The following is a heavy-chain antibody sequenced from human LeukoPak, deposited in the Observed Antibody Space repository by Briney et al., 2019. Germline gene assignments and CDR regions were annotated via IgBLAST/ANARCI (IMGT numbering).Heavy chain of an antibody. Sequence: SQTLSLTCAVSGGSISSGGYSWSWTRQPPGKGLEWIGYIYHSGSTYYNPSLKSRVTISVDRSKNQFSLKLSSVTAADTAVYYCARNYYDSSGYYQFHDAFDIWGQGTMVTVSS. J-gene: IGHJ3*02. CDR2: IYHSGST. D-gene: IGHD3-22*01. V-gene: IGHV4-30-2*01. CDR1: GGSISSGGYS. CDR3: ARNYYDSSGYYQFHDAFDI.